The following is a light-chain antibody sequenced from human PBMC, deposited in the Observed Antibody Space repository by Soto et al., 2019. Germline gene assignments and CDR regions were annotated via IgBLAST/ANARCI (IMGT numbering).Light chain of an antibody. CDR2: EVS. V-gene: IGLV2-8*01. CDR1: SSDVGGYNY. CDR3: SSYAGSNNVV. Sequence: QSALTQPASVSGSPGQSLTISCIGTSSDVGGYNYVSWYQQHPGKAPKLMIYEVSKRPSGVPDRFSGSKSGNTASLTVSGLQAEDEADYYCSSYAGSNNVVFGGGTKVTVL. J-gene: IGLJ2*01.